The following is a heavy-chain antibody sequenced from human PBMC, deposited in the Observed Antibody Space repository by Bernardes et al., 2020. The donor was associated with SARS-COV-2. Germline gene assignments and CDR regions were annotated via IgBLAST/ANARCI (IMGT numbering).Heavy chain of an antibody. Sequence: TLSLTCTVSGGSISSSSYYWGWIRQPPGKGLEWIGSIYYSGSTYYNPSLKSRVTISVDTSKNRFSLKLSSVTAADTAVYYCARQHLGGVTIFGVVTTDRYFDYWGQGTLVTVSS. V-gene: IGHV4-39*01. CDR3: ARQHLGGVTIFGVVTTDRYFDY. CDR2: IYYSGST. D-gene: IGHD3-3*01. CDR1: GGSISSSSYY. J-gene: IGHJ4*02.